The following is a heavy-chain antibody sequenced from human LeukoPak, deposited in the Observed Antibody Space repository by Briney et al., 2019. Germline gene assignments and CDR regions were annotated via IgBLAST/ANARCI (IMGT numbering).Heavy chain of an antibody. Sequence: PGGSLRLSCAASGFTFGSYAMSWVRQAPGKGLEWVSAISGSGGSTYYADSVKGRFTISRDNSKNTLYLQMNSLRAEDTAVYYCATLGERGYSYGTLDYWGQGTLVTVSS. J-gene: IGHJ4*02. CDR1: GFTFGSYA. V-gene: IGHV3-23*01. CDR2: ISGSGGST. D-gene: IGHD5-18*01. CDR3: ATLGERGYSYGTLDY.